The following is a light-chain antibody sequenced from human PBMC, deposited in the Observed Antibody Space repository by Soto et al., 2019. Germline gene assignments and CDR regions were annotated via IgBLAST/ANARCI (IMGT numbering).Light chain of an antibody. V-gene: IGLV2-23*01. CDR1: SXDVGRWNS. CDR2: EGS. J-gene: IGLJ1*01. CDR3: CSYAGDPYV. Sequence: QSALAQPASVSGSPGQSIAISCTGTSXDVGRWNSVSWYQQHPGKAPKLMLYEGSKRPSGVSDRFSGSKSGNTASLTISGLQADDEADYYCCSYAGDPYVFGTGTKVTVL.